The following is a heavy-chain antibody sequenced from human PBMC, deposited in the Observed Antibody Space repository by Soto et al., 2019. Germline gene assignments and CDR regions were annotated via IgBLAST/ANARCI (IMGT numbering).Heavy chain of an antibody. J-gene: IGHJ6*02. CDR2: IYYSGST. CDR3: RVWDGDASFYYYYGMDV. Sequence: QLQLQESGPGLVKPSETLSLTCTVSGGSISSSSYYWGWIRQPPGKGLEWIGSIYYSGSTYYNPSLKSRVTISADTSKNQFSLKLSSVTAADTAVYYCRVWDGDASFYYYYGMDVWGQGTTVTVSS. CDR1: GGSISSSSYY. V-gene: IGHV4-39*01. D-gene: IGHD4-17*01.